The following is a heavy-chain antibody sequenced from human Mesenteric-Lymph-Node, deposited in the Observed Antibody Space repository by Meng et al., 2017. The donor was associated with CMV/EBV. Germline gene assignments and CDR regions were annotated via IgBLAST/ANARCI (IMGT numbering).Heavy chain of an antibody. D-gene: IGHD6-13*01. CDR1: GSSISSYY. V-gene: IGHV4-59*01. J-gene: IGHJ4*02. CDR2: IYYSGST. Sequence: SETLSLTCTVSGSSISSYYWSWIRQPPGKGLEWIGYIYYSGSTNYNPSLKSRVTISVDTSKNQFSLKLSSVTAADTAVYYCAGAPDVADLDYWGQGTLVTVSS. CDR3: AGAPDVADLDY.